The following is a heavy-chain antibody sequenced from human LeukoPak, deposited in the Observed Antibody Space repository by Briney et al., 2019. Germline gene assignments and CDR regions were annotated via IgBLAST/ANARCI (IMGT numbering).Heavy chain of an antibody. V-gene: IGHV4-34*01. CDR3: ARDYDSIPFVFGY. CDR2: INHSGST. CDR1: GGSFSGYY. Sequence: ASETLSLTCAVYGGSFSGYYWSWIRQPPGKGLEWIGEINHSGSTNYNPSLKSRVTISVDTSKNQFSLKLSSVTAADTAVYYCARDYDSIPFVFGYWGQGTLVTVSS. J-gene: IGHJ4*02. D-gene: IGHD3-22*01.